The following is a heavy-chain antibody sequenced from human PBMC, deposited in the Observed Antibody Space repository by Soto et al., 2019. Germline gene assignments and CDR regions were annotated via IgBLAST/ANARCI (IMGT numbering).Heavy chain of an antibody. Sequence: GGSLRLSCAASGFTFSSYGMHWVRQAPGKGLEWVAVIWYDGSNKYYADSVKGRFTISRDNSKNTLYLQMNSLRAEDTAVYYCAREGTLGTAPSHYWGQGTLVTVSS. CDR1: GFTFSSYG. D-gene: IGHD1-1*01. J-gene: IGHJ4*02. CDR3: AREGTLGTAPSHY. V-gene: IGHV3-33*01. CDR2: IWYDGSNK.